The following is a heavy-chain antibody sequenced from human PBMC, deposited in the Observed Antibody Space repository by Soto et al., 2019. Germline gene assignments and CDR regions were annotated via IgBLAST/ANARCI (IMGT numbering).Heavy chain of an antibody. CDR1: GFTFDDYA. Sequence: PGGSLRLSCAASGFTFDDYAMHWVRQAPGKGLEWVSGISWNSGSIGYADSVKGRFTISRDNAKNSLYLQMNSLRAEDTALYYCEKGALGYYYRAVGAKGTTLPVSS. V-gene: IGHV3-9*01. D-gene: IGHD6-13*01. CDR3: EKGALGYYYRAV. J-gene: IGHJ6*03. CDR2: ISWNSGSI.